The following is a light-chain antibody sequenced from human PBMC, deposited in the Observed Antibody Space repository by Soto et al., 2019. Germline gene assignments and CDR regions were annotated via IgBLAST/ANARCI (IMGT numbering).Light chain of an antibody. J-gene: IGLJ2*01. Sequence: QSALTQPASVSGSPGQSITISCTGTSSDVGGYNSVSWYQQHPGTAPKLMIYEVSNRPSGVSNRFSGSKSGNTAYLTISGLQAEDEADYYCRSYTSSSTLVFGGGTKVTVL. V-gene: IGLV2-14*01. CDR1: SSDVGGYNS. CDR3: RSYTSSSTLV. CDR2: EVS.